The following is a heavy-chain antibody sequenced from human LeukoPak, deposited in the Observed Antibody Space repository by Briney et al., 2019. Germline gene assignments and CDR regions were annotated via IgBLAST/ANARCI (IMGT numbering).Heavy chain of an antibody. J-gene: IGHJ4*02. D-gene: IGHD2-15*01. CDR2: ISSSSSTI. Sequence: SGGSLRLSCAASRFTFSSYSMNWVRQAPGKGLEWVSYISSSSSTIYYADSVKGRFTISRDNAKNSLYLQMNSLRAEDTAVYYCARGLYCSGGSCYGRFDYWGQGTLVTVSS. CDR1: RFTFSSYS. CDR3: ARGLYCSGGSCYGRFDY. V-gene: IGHV3-48*01.